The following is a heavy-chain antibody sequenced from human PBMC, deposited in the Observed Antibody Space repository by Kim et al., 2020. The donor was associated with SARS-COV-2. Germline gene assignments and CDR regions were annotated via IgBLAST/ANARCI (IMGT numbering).Heavy chain of an antibody. V-gene: IGHV3-48*02. D-gene: IGHD3-3*01. Sequence: SVKGRFTISRDNAKNSLYLQMNSLRDEDTAVYYCARDSEGFDYYYYYMDVWGKWTTVTVSS. CDR3: ARDSEGFDYYYYYMDV. J-gene: IGHJ6*03.